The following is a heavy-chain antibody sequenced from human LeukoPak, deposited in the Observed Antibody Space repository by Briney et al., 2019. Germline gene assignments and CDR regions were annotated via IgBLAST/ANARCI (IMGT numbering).Heavy chain of an antibody. CDR2: ISGSGGST. J-gene: IGHJ4*02. V-gene: IGHV3-23*01. Sequence: GGSLRLSCAPSGFTFSSYAMSWVRQAPGKGLEWVSAISGSGGSTYYADSVKGRFTISRDNSKNTAYLQMNSLKTEDTAVYYCTRLDIVVVPAANGWGQGTLVTVSS. CDR3: TRLDIVVVPAANG. D-gene: IGHD2-2*01. CDR1: GFTFSSYA.